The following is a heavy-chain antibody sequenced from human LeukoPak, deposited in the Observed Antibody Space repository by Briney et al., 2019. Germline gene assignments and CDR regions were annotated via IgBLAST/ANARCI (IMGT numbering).Heavy chain of an antibody. CDR3: ARRHSSSCYGFDP. D-gene: IGHD6-13*01. CDR1: GYSFTSYW. CDR2: IYPGDSDT. V-gene: IGHV5-51*01. Sequence: GGSLRISCKGSGYSFTSYWISWGRQMPGKGLEWRGIIYPGDSDTRYSPSFQGEVTISADKSISTAYLQWSSLTASDTAMYYCARRHSSSCYGFDPWGQGTLVTVSS. J-gene: IGHJ5*02.